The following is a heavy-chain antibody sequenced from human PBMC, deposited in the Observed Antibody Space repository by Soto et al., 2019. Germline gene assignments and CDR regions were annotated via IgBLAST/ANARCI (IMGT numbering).Heavy chain of an antibody. D-gene: IGHD1-1*01. CDR1: GYTFTSYG. V-gene: IGHV1-18*04. CDR2: ISAYNGNT. Sequence: ASVEVSCKXSGYTFTSYGISWVRQAPGQGLEWMGWISAYNGNTNYAQKLQGRVTMTTDTSTSTAYMELRSLRSDDTAVYYCARDHLRTGTTGSIDYWGQGTLVTVSS. CDR3: ARDHLRTGTTGSIDY. J-gene: IGHJ4*02.